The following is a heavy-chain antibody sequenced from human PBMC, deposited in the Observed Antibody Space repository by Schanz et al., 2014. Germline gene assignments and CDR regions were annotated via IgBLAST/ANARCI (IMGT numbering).Heavy chain of an antibody. CDR1: GFTVNTNY. CDR2: MYINSGST. J-gene: IGHJ3*01. V-gene: IGHV3-53*01. Sequence: EVQLVESGGGLIQPGGSLRLSCAVSGFTVNTNYMSWVRQAPGKGLEWISSMYINSGSTQYADSVKGRFIISRDSSKNTLFVQMNSLRAVDTTVYSCARDGVRYGYNLAFDVWGQGTLVTVSS. D-gene: IGHD5-12*01. CDR3: ARDGVRYGYNLAFDV.